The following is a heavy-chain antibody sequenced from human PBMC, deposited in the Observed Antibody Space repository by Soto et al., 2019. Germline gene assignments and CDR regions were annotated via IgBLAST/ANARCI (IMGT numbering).Heavy chain of an antibody. Sequence: LETLSLTCTVSGGSISRYYWSWIRQPPGKGLEWIGYIYYSGSTNYNPSLKSRVTISVDTSKNQFSLKLSSVTAADTAVYYCARSSGWDFDYWGQGTLVTVSS. CDR3: ARSSGWDFDY. J-gene: IGHJ4*02. CDR1: GGSISRYY. D-gene: IGHD6-19*01. V-gene: IGHV4-59*01. CDR2: IYYSGST.